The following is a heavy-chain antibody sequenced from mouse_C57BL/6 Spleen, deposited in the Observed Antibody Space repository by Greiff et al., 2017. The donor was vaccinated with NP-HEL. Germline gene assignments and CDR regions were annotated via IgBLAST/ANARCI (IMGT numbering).Heavy chain of an antibody. CDR1: GFTFTDYY. D-gene: IGHD6-2*01. J-gene: IGHJ2*01. CDR3: ARYIVSYFDY. V-gene: IGHV7-3*01. CDR2: IRHKANGYTT. Sequence: EVQLVESGGGLVQPGGSLSLSCAASGFTFTDYYMSWVRQPPGKALEWLGFIRHKANGYTTEYSASVKGRFTISRDNSQSILYLHMNALRAEDSATYYCARYIVSYFDYWGQGTTLTVSS.